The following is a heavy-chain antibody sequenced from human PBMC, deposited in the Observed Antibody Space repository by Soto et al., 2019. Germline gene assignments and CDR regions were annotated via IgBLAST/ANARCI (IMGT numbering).Heavy chain of an antibody. D-gene: IGHD3-22*01. CDR3: ARGRYYDSSGYSPWAFDL. CDR2: IIPIFGTA. CDR1: GGTFSSYA. V-gene: IGHV1-69*13. Sequence: SVKVSCXASGGTFSSYAISWVRQAPGQGLEWMGGIIPIFGTANYAQKFQGRVTITADESTSTAYMELSSLRSEDTAVYYCARGRYYDSSGYSPWAFDLWGRGTLVTVSS. J-gene: IGHJ2*01.